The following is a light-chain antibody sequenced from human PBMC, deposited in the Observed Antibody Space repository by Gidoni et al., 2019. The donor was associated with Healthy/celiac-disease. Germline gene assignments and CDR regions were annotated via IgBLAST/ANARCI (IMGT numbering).Light chain of an antibody. J-gene: IGKJ3*01. V-gene: IGKV1-33*01. CDR1: PDISDY. Sequence: DIQMTQSPSSLSASVGDRVTITCQASPDISDYLNWYQQKPGKAPKLLIYDASNLETGVPSRFSGSGSGTDFTLIISSLQPEDIATYYCQQYDNRPPTFGPGTKVDIK. CDR2: DAS. CDR3: QQYDNRPPT.